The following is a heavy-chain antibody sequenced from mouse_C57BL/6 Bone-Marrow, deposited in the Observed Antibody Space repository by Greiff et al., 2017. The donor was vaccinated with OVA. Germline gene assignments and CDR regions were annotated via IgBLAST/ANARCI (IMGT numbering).Heavy chain of an antibody. CDR1: GFTFSSYG. CDR2: ISSGGSYT. Sequence: EVQLQESGGDLVKPGGSLKLSCAASGFTFSSYGMSWVRQTPDKRLEWVATISSGGSYTYYPDSVKGRFTISRDNAKNTLYLQMSSLKSEDTAMYYCARHEVITGAYWGQGTLVTVSA. D-gene: IGHD1-1*01. CDR3: ARHEVITGAY. V-gene: IGHV5-6*01. J-gene: IGHJ3*01.